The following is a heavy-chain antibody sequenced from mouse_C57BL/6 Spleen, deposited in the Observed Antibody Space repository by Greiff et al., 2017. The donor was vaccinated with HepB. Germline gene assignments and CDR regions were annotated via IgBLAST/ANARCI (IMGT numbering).Heavy chain of an antibody. CDR3: ARRPLSYCDY. Sequence: QVQLQQPGAELVKPGASVKLSCKASGYTFTSYWMQWVKQRPGQGLEWIGEIDPSDSYTNYNQKFKGKATLTVDTSSSTAYMQLSSLTSEDSAVYYCARRPLSYCDYWGQGTTLTVSS. J-gene: IGHJ2*01. CDR1: GYTFTSYW. CDR2: IDPSDSYT. V-gene: IGHV1-50*01.